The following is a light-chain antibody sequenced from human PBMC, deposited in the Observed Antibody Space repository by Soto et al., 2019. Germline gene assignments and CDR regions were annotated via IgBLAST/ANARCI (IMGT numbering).Light chain of an antibody. Sequence: DIVMTQSPATLSLSPGERATLSCRASQSVGTYLAWYQQKAGQAPRLLIYDSSKRATDIPARFSGSGSGTDFTLTISSLEPEYFAVYYCQQRSIWPPAFGGGTKVEIK. CDR2: DSS. J-gene: IGKJ4*01. V-gene: IGKV3-11*01. CDR1: QSVGTY. CDR3: QQRSIWPPA.